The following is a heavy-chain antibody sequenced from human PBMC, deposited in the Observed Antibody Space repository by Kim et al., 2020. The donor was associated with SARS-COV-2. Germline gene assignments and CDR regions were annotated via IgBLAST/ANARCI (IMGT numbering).Heavy chain of an antibody. Sequence: GGSLRLSCAASGFTFTSYAMSWVRQGAGKGLEWVSIISGSGDSTYYADSVKGRFTISRDNSENTLYLEMNSLRADDTAVYYCAKAGRVWGSYLDYWGQG. CDR2: ISGSGDST. CDR3: AKAGRVWGSYLDY. J-gene: IGHJ4*02. CDR1: GFTFTSYA. D-gene: IGHD3-16*02. V-gene: IGHV3-23*01.